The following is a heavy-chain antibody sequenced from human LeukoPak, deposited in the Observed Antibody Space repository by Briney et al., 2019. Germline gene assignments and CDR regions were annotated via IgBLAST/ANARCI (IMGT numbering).Heavy chain of an antibody. CDR3: ARGLTIFGVVRYYFDY. CDR1: GWSFSGYY. Sequence: SETLSLTCAVYGWSFSGYYWSWIRQPPGKGLEWVGEINHSGSTNYNPSLKSRVTISVDTSKNQFSLKLSSVTAADTAVYYCARGLTIFGVVRYYFDYWGQGTLVTVSS. CDR2: INHSGST. D-gene: IGHD3-3*01. V-gene: IGHV4-34*01. J-gene: IGHJ4*02.